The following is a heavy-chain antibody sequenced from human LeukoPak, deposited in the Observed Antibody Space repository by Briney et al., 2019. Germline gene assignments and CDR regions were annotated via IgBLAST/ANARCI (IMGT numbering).Heavy chain of an antibody. V-gene: IGHV1-69*05. D-gene: IGHD5-18*01. CDR3: ASVQLWARFDP. Sequence: ASVKVSCKASGGTFSSYAISWVRQARGQGLEWMGRIIPIFGTANYAQKFQGRVTMTRDTSISTAYMELSRLRSDDTAVYYCASVQLWARFDPWRQGTLVTVSS. J-gene: IGHJ5*02. CDR2: IIPIFGTA. CDR1: GGTFSSYA.